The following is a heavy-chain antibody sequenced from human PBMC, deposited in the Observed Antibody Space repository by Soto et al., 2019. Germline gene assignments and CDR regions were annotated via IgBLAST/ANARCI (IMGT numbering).Heavy chain of an antibody. V-gene: IGHV3-30*03. D-gene: IGHD2-8*02. J-gene: IGHJ4*02. CDR1: GFTVSSYG. CDR3: SGAGASGY. CDR2: ISRDGGTK. Sequence: QVQLVESGGGVVQPGRSLRLSCAASGFTVSSYGMHWVRQAPGKGLEWVAVISRDGGTKYYADSVKGRFTISRDNSRTTLFRERSSLRGDDVAVYYCSGAGASGYWGQGTLVTVSS.